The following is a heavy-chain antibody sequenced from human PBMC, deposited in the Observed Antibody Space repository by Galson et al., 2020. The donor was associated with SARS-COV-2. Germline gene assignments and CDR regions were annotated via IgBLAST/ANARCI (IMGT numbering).Heavy chain of an antibody. J-gene: IGHJ2*01. Sequence: SETLSLTCTVSGDSISTYYWTWIRQPPGKGLEYIGYIFYTGNTHYSPSLNSRATISVDTSKNQFSLYLRSVTAADTAVYYCARGRWYFDFWGRGTLVTVSS. CDR1: GDSISTYY. CDR3: ARGRWYFDF. CDR2: IFYTGNT. V-gene: IGHV4-59*01.